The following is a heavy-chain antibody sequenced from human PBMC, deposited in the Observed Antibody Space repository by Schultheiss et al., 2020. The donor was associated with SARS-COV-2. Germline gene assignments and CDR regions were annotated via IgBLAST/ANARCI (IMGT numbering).Heavy chain of an antibody. CDR1: GGSISSYH. V-gene: IGHV4-59*01. CDR3: ARRFGYLIDY. CDR2: IYYSGST. J-gene: IGHJ4*02. D-gene: IGHD3-22*01. Sequence: SETLSLTCSVSGGSISSYHWSWIRQPPGKGLEWIGYIYYSGSTNYNPSLKSRVTMSVDTSKNQFSLKLSSVTAADTAVYYCARRFGYLIDYWGQGTLVTVSS.